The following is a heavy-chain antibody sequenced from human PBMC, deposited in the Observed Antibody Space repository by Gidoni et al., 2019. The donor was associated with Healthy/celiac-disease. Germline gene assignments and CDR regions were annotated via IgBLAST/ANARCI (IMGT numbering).Heavy chain of an antibody. CDR1: GYTVTSYY. Sequence: QVQLVQSGAEVKKHGASVKVYCKASGYTVTSYYMHWVRQAPGQGLEWMGIINPSGVSTSYAQKFLGRVTMTRDTSTSTFYMELSSLRSEDTAVYYCARDESSSSPTQGGYWGQGTLVTVSS. CDR2: INPSGVST. V-gene: IGHV1-46*01. J-gene: IGHJ4*02. D-gene: IGHD6-6*01. CDR3: ARDESSSSPTQGGY.